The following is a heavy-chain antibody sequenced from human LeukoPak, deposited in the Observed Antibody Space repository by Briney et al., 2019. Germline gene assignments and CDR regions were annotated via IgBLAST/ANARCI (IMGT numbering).Heavy chain of an antibody. CDR1: GFTFSSYA. CDR3: ATDLLDY. J-gene: IGHJ4*02. V-gene: IGHV3-15*01. CDR2: IKRKTEGGTT. Sequence: PGGSLRLSCAASGFTFSSYAMSWVRQAPGKGLEWVGRIKRKTEGGTTEYAAPVKGRFTISRDDSENTVYLQMSSLKTEDTAMYYCATDLLDYWGQGTLVTVSS.